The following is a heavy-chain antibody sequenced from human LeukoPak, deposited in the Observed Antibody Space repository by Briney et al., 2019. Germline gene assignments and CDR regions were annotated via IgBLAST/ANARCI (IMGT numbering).Heavy chain of an antibody. Sequence: GRSLRLSCAASGFTFDDYAMHWVRQAPGKGLEWVSGISWYSGSIGYADSVKGRFTISRDNAKNSLYLQMNSLRAEDMALYYCAKEYCSGGSCYRGAFDIWGQGTMVTVSS. CDR1: GFTFDDYA. CDR2: ISWYSGSI. CDR3: AKEYCSGGSCYRGAFDI. V-gene: IGHV3-9*03. D-gene: IGHD2-15*01. J-gene: IGHJ3*02.